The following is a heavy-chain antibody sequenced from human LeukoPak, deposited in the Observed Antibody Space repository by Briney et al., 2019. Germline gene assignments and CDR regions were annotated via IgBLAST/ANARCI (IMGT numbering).Heavy chain of an antibody. CDR3: ASFLANCSGGSCYSGRAFGI. V-gene: IGHV1-18*01. J-gene: IGHJ3*02. D-gene: IGHD2-15*01. CDR1: GYTFTSYG. CDR2: ISAYNGNT. Sequence: ASVKVSCKASGYTFTSYGISWVRQAPGRGLEWMGWISAYNGNTNYAQKLQGRVTMTTDTSTSTAYMELRSLRSDDTAVYYCASFLANCSGGSCYSGRAFGIWGQGTMVTVSS.